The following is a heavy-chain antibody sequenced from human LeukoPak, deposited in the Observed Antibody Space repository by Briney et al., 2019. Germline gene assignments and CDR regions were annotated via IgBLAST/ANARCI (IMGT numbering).Heavy chain of an antibody. D-gene: IGHD6-19*01. Sequence: ASETLSLTCTVSGGSISGSSYYWGWIRQPPGKGLEWIGSIYYSGSTYYNPSLKSRVTISVDTSKNQFSLKLNSVTATDTAVYYCARSPSPYSSGWYFDYWGQGTLVTVSS. V-gene: IGHV4-39*01. CDR3: ARSPSPYSSGWYFDY. CDR2: IYYSGST. CDR1: GGSISGSSYY. J-gene: IGHJ4*02.